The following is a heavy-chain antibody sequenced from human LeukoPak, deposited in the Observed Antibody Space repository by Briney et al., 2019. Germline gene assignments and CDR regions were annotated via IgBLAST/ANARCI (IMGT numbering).Heavy chain of an antibody. D-gene: IGHD6-13*01. CDR3: ARKPIVSSAWYYFDY. Sequence: SETLSLTCTVSGGSVSSGTYYWSWIRQPPGKWLEWIGNIYYSGSAYYNPSLKSRVTMSVDTSKNQFSLKLSSVTAADTAVYYCARKPIVSSAWYYFDYWGQGTLVTVSS. CDR1: GGSVSSGTYY. CDR2: IYYSGSA. J-gene: IGHJ4*02. V-gene: IGHV4-39*07.